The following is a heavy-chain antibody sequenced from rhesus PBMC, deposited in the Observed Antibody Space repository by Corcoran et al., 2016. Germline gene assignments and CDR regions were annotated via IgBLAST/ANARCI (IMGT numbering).Heavy chain of an antibody. V-gene: IGHV4S14*01. J-gene: IGHJ4*01. CDR2: ISSGGSN. Sequence: QVQLQESGPGLVKPSETLSLPCAVPGYSISSGYYWGWIRQPPGKGLEGLGHISSGGSNYLNPSLKSRVTLAVDTSKNQFSLKRSSVTAADTAVYYCARHYEDDYGYYASYFDYWGQGVLVTVSS. D-gene: IGHD3-9*01. CDR1: GYSISSGYY. CDR3: ARHYEDDYGYYASYFDY.